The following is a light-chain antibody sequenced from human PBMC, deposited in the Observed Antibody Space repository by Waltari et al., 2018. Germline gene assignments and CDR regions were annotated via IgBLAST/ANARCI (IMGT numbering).Light chain of an antibody. CDR2: DVT. V-gene: IGLV2-14*03. CDR1: SSDLGAYNY. Sequence: QSALTQPASVSGSPGQSITISCTGTSSDLGAYNYVAWYQQHPGKAPNVVFSDVTHPPAVVSNRFSGSKSGNTASLTISGLQAEDDAYYYCSSFTSGSTWVFGGGTKLTVL. J-gene: IGLJ3*02. CDR3: SSFTSGSTWV.